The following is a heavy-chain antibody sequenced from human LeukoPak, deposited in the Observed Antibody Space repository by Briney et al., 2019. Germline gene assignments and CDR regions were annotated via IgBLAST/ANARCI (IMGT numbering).Heavy chain of an antibody. J-gene: IGHJ4*02. CDR1: GFIFSNYG. Sequence: PRRSLRLSCEAAGFIFSNYGMHWISQPPGKGREWDAVIWYEASKENYKNSGEGRFTISRDDSKNTLYLHMNSLRPEDTAMYYCARGFEFTTEDTFASPDYWGQGTLVTVSS. D-gene: IGHD5-18*01. CDR3: ARGFEFTTEDTFASPDY. V-gene: IGHV3-33*01. CDR2: IWYEASKE.